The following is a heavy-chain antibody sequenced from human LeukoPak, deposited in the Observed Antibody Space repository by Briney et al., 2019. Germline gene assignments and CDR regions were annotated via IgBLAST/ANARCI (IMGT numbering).Heavy chain of an antibody. Sequence: PGGSLRLSCAASGFTFDDHVMTWVRQAPGKGLEWVSGINWNGDTIGYADSVKGRFTISRDNDKNSLYLQMNSLRAEDTALYYCARERDTLDYYYYMDVWGKGPTVPVSS. D-gene: IGHD5-18*01. CDR3: ARERDTLDYYYYMDV. CDR2: INWNGDTI. CDR1: GFTFDDHV. V-gene: IGHV3-20*04. J-gene: IGHJ6*03.